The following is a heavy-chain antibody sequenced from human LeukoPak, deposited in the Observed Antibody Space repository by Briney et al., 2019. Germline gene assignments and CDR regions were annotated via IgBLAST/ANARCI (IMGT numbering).Heavy chain of an antibody. J-gene: IGHJ6*02. CDR1: GFTFSSYW. CDR2: IKQDGSEK. V-gene: IGHV3-7*01. CDR3: ARDLYYYYGMDV. Sequence: GGSLRLSCAASGFTFSSYWMSWVRQAPGKGLEWVANIKQDGSEKYYADSVKGRFTISRDNSKNTLYLQMNSLRAEDTAVYYCARDLYYYYGMDVWGQGTTVTVSS.